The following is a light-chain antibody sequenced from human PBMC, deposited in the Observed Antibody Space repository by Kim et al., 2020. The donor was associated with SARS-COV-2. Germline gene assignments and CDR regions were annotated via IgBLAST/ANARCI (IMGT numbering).Light chain of an antibody. Sequence: IYCPGTTNDGGNYDNCSWCQHHPAEAAPRIITDVAERPPGVPDRFSAWKSGSTASLTISGLQAEDEADYYCCSYAGTYIIVFGGGTKLTVL. CDR1: TNDGGNYDN. J-gene: IGLJ3*02. CDR2: DVA. V-gene: IGLV2-11*01. CDR3: CSYAGTYIIV.